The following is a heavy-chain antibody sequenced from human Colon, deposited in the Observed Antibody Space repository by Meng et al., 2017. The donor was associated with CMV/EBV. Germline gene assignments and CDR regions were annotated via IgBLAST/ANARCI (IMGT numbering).Heavy chain of an antibody. CDR3: ASSGGDYGLDYYYGMDV. V-gene: IGHV3-21*01. D-gene: IGHD4-17*01. CDR1: GFTFSSYS. Sequence: GESLKISCAASGFTFSSYSMNWVRQAPGKGLERVSSISSSSSYIYYADSVKGRFTISRDNAKNSLYLQMNSLRAEDTAVYYCASSGGDYGLDYYYGMDVWGQGTTVTVSS. CDR2: ISSSSSYI. J-gene: IGHJ6*02.